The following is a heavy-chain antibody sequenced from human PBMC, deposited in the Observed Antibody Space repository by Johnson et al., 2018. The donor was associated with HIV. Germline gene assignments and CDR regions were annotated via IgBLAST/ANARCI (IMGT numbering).Heavy chain of an antibody. V-gene: IGHV3-NL1*01. J-gene: IGHJ3*02. CDR1: GFTFSTYG. CDR3: ARVRVGAFDI. D-gene: IGHD1-26*01. Sequence: QVQLVESGGGVVQPGRSLRLSCAASGFTFSTYGMHWVRQAPGKGLEWVSIIYSGGSTYYTRSVKGRFTISRDNSKNMLFLQINSLRVEDTAVYYCARVRVGAFDIWGQGTMVTVSS. CDR2: IYSGGST.